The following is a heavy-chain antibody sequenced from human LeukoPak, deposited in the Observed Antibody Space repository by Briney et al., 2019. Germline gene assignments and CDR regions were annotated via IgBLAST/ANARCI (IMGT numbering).Heavy chain of an antibody. CDR3: ARVGGSWPNDNWFDP. J-gene: IGHJ5*02. CDR2: MNPNSGNT. V-gene: IGHV1-8*02. D-gene: IGHD6-13*01. CDR1: GYTFTGYY. Sequence: ASVKVSCKASGYTFTGYYMHWVRQAPGQGLEWMGWMNPNSGNTGYAQKFQGRVTMTRNTSISTAYMELSSLRSEDTAVYYCARVGGSWPNDNWFDPWGQGTLVTVSS.